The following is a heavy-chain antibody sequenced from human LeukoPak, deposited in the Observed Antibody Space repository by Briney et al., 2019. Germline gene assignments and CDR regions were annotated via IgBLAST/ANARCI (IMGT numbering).Heavy chain of an antibody. CDR3: ARSIPFDY. Sequence: SETLSLTCTVSGGSISSYCWSWIRQPPGKGLEWIGYIYYSGSTNYNPSLKSRVTILVDTSKNQFSLKLSSVTAADTAVYYCARSIPFDYWGQGTLVTVSS. V-gene: IGHV4-59*01. CDR2: IYYSGST. CDR1: GGSISSYC. J-gene: IGHJ4*02.